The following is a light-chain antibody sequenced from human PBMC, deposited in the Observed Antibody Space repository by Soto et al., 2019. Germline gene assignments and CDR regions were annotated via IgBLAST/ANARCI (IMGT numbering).Light chain of an antibody. CDR3: QQYDNSVWT. Sequence: DIQMTQSPSSVSASVGDRVTITCRASERINTYLAWYQQQPGKAPKLLIYAASSLQSGVPSRFSGSGSGTEFTLTISRLEPEDLAVYYCQQYDNSVWTFGQGTRLEIK. CDR2: AAS. V-gene: IGKV1-12*01. CDR1: ERINTY. J-gene: IGKJ5*01.